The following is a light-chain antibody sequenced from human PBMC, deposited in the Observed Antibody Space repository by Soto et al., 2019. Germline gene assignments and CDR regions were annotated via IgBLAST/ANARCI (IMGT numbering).Light chain of an antibody. V-gene: IGLV4-69*01. Sequence: QPVLTQSPSASASLGASVKLTCTLSSGHSSYAIAWHQQQPEKGPRYLMKLNSDGIHIKGDGIPHRFSGSSSGAERYLTISSLQSEVEADYYCQTLGTGIVVFGGGTKVTVL. CDR1: SGHSSYA. CDR3: QTLGTGIVV. J-gene: IGLJ2*01. CDR2: LNSDGIH.